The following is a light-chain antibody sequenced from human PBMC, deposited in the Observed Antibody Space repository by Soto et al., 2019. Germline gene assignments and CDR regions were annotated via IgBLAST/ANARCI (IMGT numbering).Light chain of an antibody. V-gene: IGLV2-11*01. CDR2: DVN. CDR1: ISDVGGYNY. J-gene: IGLJ3*02. Sequence: QSALTQPRSVSGSPGQSVTMSCTGTISDVGGYNYVSWYQQHPGKAPKLIIYDVNKRPSGVPDRFSGSKPGNTASLTISGLQAEDEADYYCCSHAGSYTLVFGGGTQLTVL. CDR3: CSHAGSYTLV.